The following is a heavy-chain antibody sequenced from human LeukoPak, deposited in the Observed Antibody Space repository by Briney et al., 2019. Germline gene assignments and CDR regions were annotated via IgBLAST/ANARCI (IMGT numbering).Heavy chain of an antibody. Sequence: GGPLRLSCAASGFTFSTYWMHWVRQAPGKGLVWVSRISSDGSITGYADSVKGRFTISRDNAKNTLYLQMNSLRAEDTAVYYCAKDVWTKNIVGAAFDIWGQGTMVTVSS. CDR2: ISSDGSIT. CDR3: AKDVWTKNIVGAAFDI. V-gene: IGHV3-74*01. D-gene: IGHD1-26*01. J-gene: IGHJ3*02. CDR1: GFTFSTYW.